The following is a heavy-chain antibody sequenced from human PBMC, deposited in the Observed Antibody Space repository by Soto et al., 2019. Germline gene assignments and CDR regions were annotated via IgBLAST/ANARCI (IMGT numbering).Heavy chain of an antibody. J-gene: IGHJ3*01. D-gene: IGHD3-16*01. V-gene: IGHV4-59*08. Sequence: QVHLQESGPGLVKPSETLSLTCTVSNGSISDFYWTWIRQPPGKGLEWVGYIYYTGSTNYNPSLKSRVTMSLATAKNQFSLKLSSVTSADTDVYYCANPRGRVSVAYYVALDVWGQGTMVTVSS. CDR3: ANPRGRVSVAYYVALDV. CDR1: NGSISDFY. CDR2: IYYTGST.